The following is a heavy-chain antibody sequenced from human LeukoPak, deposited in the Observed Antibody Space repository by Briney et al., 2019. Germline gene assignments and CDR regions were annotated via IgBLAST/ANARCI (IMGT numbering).Heavy chain of an antibody. CDR2: ISGTGNTF. Sequence: GGSLRLSCAASGFTFSDYYMSWIRQAPGKGLEWVSYISGTGNTFYYADSVKGRFTISRDNAKNSMYLQMNSLRAEDTAVYYCASHQWLVQIDYWGQGTLVTVSS. V-gene: IGHV3-11*01. CDR1: GFTFSDYY. J-gene: IGHJ4*02. D-gene: IGHD6-19*01. CDR3: ASHQWLVQIDY.